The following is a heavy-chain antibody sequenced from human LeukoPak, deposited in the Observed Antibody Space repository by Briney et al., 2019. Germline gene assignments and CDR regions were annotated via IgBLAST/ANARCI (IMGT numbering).Heavy chain of an antibody. CDR1: GFTFSSYA. CDR3: TKDGEPNGAYFDF. Sequence: GGSLRLSCAASGFTFSSYAMSWVRQAPGKGLEWVSAITGNGFDTFYADSVKGRFTISRDTSKSTLYLQMNSLRAEDTAVYYCTKDGEPNGAYFDFWGQGTLVTVSS. CDR2: ITGNGFDT. J-gene: IGHJ4*02. V-gene: IGHV3-23*01. D-gene: IGHD2-8*01.